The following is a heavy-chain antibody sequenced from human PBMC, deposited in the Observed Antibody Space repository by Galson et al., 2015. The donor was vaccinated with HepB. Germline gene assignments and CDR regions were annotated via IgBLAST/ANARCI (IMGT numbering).Heavy chain of an antibody. D-gene: IGHD3-22*01. Sequence: SLRLSCAASGFNFDAYAMHWVRQAPGKGLEWLSLISYDGSNTYYADSVKGRFTISRDNSKNTLYLQMNSLRAEDTAVYYCAREVVITATRFDDEGMDAWGQGTLVTVSS. J-gene: IGHJ5*02. CDR1: GFNFDAYA. CDR3: AREVVITATRFDDEGMDA. CDR2: ISYDGSNT. V-gene: IGHV3-30-3*01.